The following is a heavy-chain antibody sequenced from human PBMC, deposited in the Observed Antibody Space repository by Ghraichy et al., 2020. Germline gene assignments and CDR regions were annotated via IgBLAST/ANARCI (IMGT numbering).Heavy chain of an antibody. Sequence: SVKVSCKASGGTFSSYAISWVRQAPGQGLEWMGGIIPIFGTANYAQKFQGRVTITADESTSTAYMELSSLRSEDTAVYYCARGELLGLRYYYGMDVWGQGTTVTVSS. CDR1: GGTFSSYA. D-gene: IGHD1-7*01. V-gene: IGHV1-69*13. J-gene: IGHJ6*02. CDR3: ARGELLGLRYYYGMDV. CDR2: IIPIFGTA.